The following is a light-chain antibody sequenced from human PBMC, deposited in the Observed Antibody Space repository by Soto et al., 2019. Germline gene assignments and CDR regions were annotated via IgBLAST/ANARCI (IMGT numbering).Light chain of an antibody. J-gene: IGKJ4*01. Sequence: EIVLTQSPGTLSLSPGERVTLSCRASQSVSSSSLAWYQQKPGQAPRLLIYGASSRATGIPDRFSGSGSGTDFTLTISRLEPEDFAVYYCQQYGSSPLTFGGGTKVEIK. CDR1: QSVSSSS. CDR3: QQYGSSPLT. V-gene: IGKV3-20*01. CDR2: GAS.